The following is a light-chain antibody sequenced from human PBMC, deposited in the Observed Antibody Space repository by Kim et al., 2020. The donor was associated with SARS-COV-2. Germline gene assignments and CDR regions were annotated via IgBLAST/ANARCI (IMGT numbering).Light chain of an antibody. CDR3: LHHSTYPIT. Sequence: IQLTQSPSTLSASVGDRVTITCRASQSIGGWLAWYQQKPGKAPKLLIYDASSVESGVPSRFSGSGSGTEFTLTISSLQPDDSATYYCLHHSTYPITFGQGTRLEIK. CDR2: DAS. V-gene: IGKV1-5*01. J-gene: IGKJ5*01. CDR1: QSIGGW.